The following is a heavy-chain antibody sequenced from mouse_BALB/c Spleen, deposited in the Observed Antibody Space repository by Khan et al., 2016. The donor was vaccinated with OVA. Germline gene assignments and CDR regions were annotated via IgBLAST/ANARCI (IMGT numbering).Heavy chain of an antibody. CDR1: GYTFTSYT. CDR2: IDPSSGYT. V-gene: IGHV1-4*01. Sequence: QVQLQQSGAELARPGASVKMSCKASGYTFTSYTMHWIKQRPGRALEWIGYIDPSSGYTNYNQNFRDKATLTADKSSSTAYIQLTSLTSEDSAVHYCARAAFYGRSSYFDYWGPGTTLTVSS. CDR3: ARAAFYGRSSYFDY. D-gene: IGHD1-1*01. J-gene: IGHJ2*01.